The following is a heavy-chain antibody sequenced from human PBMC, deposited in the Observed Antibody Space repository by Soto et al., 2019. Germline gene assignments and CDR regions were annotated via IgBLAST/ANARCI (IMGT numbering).Heavy chain of an antibody. CDR3: ARPTYTYGDTRSSYPFAY. D-gene: IGHD2-8*01. CDR2: SNPDSGVT. Sequence: QVQLVQSGAEVKKPGASVKVSCKASGYTLTGYYLHWVRQAPGQGLEWMGWSNPDSGVTNYAQKFQGPAPMTSDTSITAAYMALTTMSSDDAAVYYCARPTYTYGDTRSSYPFAYWCQGPLLTVS. J-gene: IGHJ4*02. V-gene: IGHV1-2*02. CDR1: GYTLTGYY.